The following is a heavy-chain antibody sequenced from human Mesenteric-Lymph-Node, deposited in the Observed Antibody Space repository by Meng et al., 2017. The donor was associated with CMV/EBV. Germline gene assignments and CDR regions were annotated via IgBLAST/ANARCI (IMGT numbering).Heavy chain of an antibody. J-gene: IGHJ4*02. CDR2: IYTGGDT. D-gene: IGHD3-3*01. V-gene: IGHV3-53*01. CDR3: ARGRLFFDS. Sequence: LRLSCAASGFTVSGSYMSWVRQAPGKGLEWVSFIYTGGDTYYADSVKGRFTISRDSSKNSLILQMNSLRADDTAMYYCARGRLFFDSWGQGTLVTVSS. CDR1: GFTVSGSY.